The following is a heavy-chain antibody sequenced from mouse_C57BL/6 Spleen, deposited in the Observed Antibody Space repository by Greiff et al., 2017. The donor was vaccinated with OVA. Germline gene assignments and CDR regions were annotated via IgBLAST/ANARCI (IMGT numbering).Heavy chain of an antibody. CDR2: IYPGDGDT. V-gene: IGHV1-82*01. Sequence: QVQLQQSGPELVKPGASVKISCKASGYAFSSSWMNWVKQRPGKGLEWIGRIYPGDGDTNYNGKFKGKATLTADKSSSTAYMQLSSLTSEDSAVYFCARWYDYDEAWFAYWGQGTLVTVSA. CDR3: ARWYDYDEAWFAY. J-gene: IGHJ3*01. CDR1: GYAFSSSW. D-gene: IGHD2-4*01.